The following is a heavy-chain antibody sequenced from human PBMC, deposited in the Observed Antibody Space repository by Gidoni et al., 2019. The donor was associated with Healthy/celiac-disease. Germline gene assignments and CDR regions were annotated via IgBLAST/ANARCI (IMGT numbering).Heavy chain of an antibody. V-gene: IGHV4-31*03. CDR2: IYYSGST. J-gene: IGHJ3*02. D-gene: IGHD2-15*01. Sequence: QVQLQESGPGLVKPSQTLSLTCTVSGGSISSGGYYWSWIRQPPGKGLEWIGYIYYSGSTYYNPSLKSRVTISVDTSKNQFSLKLSSVTAADTAVYYCARDRYCSGGSCSDDAFDIWGQGTMVTVSS. CDR1: GGSISSGGYY. CDR3: ARDRYCSGGSCSDDAFDI.